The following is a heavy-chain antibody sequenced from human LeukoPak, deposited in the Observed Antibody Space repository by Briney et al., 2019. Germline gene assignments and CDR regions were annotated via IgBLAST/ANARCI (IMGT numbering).Heavy chain of an antibody. D-gene: IGHD5-12*01. V-gene: IGHV1-69*11. CDR2: IIPRLSTS. J-gene: IGHJ3*02. CDR1: GGTFSTYG. CDR3: ARDPHSGYGRLFDAFDI. Sequence: SVKVSCKASGGTFSTYGISWVRQAPGQGLEWMGRIIPRLSTSNYAQKFQGRVTITTDESTSTAYMELSSLRSEDTAVYYCARDPHSGYGRLFDAFDIWGQGTMVTVSS.